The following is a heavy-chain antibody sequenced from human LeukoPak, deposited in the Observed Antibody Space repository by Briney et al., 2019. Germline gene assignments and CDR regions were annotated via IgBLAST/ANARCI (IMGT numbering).Heavy chain of an antibody. Sequence: PGGSLRLSCAGSGFTLSSAWMTWVRQAPGKGLEWVGLSKSKTDGGTTDYAAPVKGRFTISREDSKNTLYLQMNSLKTEDTAVYYCAKYCISADCYANWFGPWGQGTLVTVSS. CDR1: GFTLSSAW. J-gene: IGHJ5*02. CDR2: SKSKTDGGTT. CDR3: AKYCISADCYANWFGP. V-gene: IGHV3-15*01. D-gene: IGHD2-2*01.